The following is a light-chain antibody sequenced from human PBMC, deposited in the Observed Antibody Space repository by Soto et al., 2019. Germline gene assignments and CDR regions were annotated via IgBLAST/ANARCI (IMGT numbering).Light chain of an antibody. CDR1: QSVSTSY. CDR2: GAS. Sequence: EIVLTQSPGPLSLSPGERATLSCRALQSVSTSYLAWDQQNRGQAPRLLIYGASSRAPGIPDRFGGSGSGTDFTLTISRLEPEDFAVYYWQQYGSSRWTFGRGTKVEIK. J-gene: IGKJ1*01. V-gene: IGKV3-20*01. CDR3: QQYGSSRWT.